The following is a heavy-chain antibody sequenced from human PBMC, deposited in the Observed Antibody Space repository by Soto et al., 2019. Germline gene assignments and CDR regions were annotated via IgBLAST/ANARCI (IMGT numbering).Heavy chain of an antibody. CDR2: IYYSGST. J-gene: IGHJ4*02. CDR3: ARCRRYYFAY. Sequence: SETLSLTCTVSGGSISSGGYYWSWIRQHPGKGLEWIGYIYYSGSTYYNPSLKSRVTISVDTSKNQFSLKLSSVTAADTAVYYCARCRRYYFAYWGQGTLVTVSS. CDR1: GGSISSGGYY. V-gene: IGHV4-31*03.